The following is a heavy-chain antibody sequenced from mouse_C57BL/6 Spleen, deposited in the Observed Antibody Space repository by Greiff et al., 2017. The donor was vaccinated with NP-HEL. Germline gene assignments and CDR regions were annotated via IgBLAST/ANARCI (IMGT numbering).Heavy chain of an antibody. CDR1: GFTFSSYA. J-gene: IGHJ1*03. D-gene: IGHD1-1*01. V-gene: IGHV5-4*03. Sequence: EVKLVESGGGLVKPGGSLKLSCAASGFTFSSYAMSWVRQTPEKRLEWVATISDGGSYTYYPDNVKGRFTISRDNAKNNLYLQMSHLKSEDTAMYYCAGITTVVNWYFDVWGTGTTVTVSS. CDR3: AGITTVVNWYFDV. CDR2: ISDGGSYT.